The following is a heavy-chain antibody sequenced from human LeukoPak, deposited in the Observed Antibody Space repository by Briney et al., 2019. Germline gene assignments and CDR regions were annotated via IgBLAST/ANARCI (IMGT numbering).Heavy chain of an antibody. Sequence: GGSLRLSCAASGFTFGSYAMYWIRQAPGKGLEWVSGIFGSGGSAHYADSVKGRFTISRDNSKNTVYLQMDSLRVEDTAIYYCAKTTTGYSSGRYPAWPIDYWGQGTLVTVSS. D-gene: IGHD2-15*01. CDR1: GFTFGSYA. J-gene: IGHJ4*02. V-gene: IGHV3-23*01. CDR3: AKTTTGYSSGRYPAWPIDY. CDR2: IFGSGGSA.